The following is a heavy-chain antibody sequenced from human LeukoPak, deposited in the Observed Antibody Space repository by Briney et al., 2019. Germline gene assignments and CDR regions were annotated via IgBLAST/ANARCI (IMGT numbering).Heavy chain of an antibody. V-gene: IGHV1-69-2*01. Sequence: ASVKVSCKVSGYTFTDYYMHWVQQAPGKGLEWMGLVDPEDGETIYAEKFQGRVTITADTSTDTAYMELSGLRSEDTAVYYCATVPAAGNKAFDIWGQGTMVTVSS. CDR3: ATVPAAGNKAFDI. CDR1: GYTFTDYY. D-gene: IGHD6-13*01. CDR2: VDPEDGET. J-gene: IGHJ3*02.